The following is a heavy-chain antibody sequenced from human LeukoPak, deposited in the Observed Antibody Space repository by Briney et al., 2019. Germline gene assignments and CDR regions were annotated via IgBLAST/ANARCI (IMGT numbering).Heavy chain of an antibody. CDR3: ARGSVDTAVGPQGYFYYGMDV. CDR1: GYRFVSYW. CDR2: IYPGDSET. Sequence: GESLKISCKGSGYRFVSYWIAWVRQMPGKGLEWMGIIYPGDSETRYSPSFQGQVTISADKSVTTAYLQWSSLKASDTAMYYCARGSVDTAVGPQGYFYYGMDVWGQGTTVTVSS. J-gene: IGHJ6*02. D-gene: IGHD5-18*01. V-gene: IGHV5-51*01.